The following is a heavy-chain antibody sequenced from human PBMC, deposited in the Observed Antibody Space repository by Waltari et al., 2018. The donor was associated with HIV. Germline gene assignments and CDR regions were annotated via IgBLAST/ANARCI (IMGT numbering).Heavy chain of an antibody. D-gene: IGHD6-6*01. CDR1: GGSFSGYY. V-gene: IGHV4-34*01. CDR2: INYSGST. Sequence: QVQLQQWGAGLLKPSETLSLTCAVFGGSFSGYYWSWLRQPPGKGLEWIGEINYSGSTNYNPSLKSRVTISVDTSKNQFSLNLSSVTAADTAVYYCARVWGIAARLYNWFDPWGQGTLVTVSS. CDR3: ARVWGIAARLYNWFDP. J-gene: IGHJ5*02.